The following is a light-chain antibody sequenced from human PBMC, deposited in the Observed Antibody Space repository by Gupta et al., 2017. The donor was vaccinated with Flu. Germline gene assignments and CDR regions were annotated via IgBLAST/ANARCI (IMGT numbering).Light chain of an antibody. J-gene: IGKJ1*01. CDR2: TAS. CDR3: QQTFTIPWT. CDR1: QSISSY. V-gene: IGKV1-39*01. Sequence: IQMTQSPSSLSASVGDRVTITCLASQSISSYLNWYQQKPGEAPKLLIYTASSLQSGVPSRFSGSGSGTDFTLTISSLQPDDFATYYCQQTFTIPWTFGQGTKVEIK.